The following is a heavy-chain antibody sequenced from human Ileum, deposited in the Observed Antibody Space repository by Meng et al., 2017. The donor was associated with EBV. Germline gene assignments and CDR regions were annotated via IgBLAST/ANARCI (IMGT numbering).Heavy chain of an antibody. Sequence: VQLQPSGPGLVRPSATLSLTCTVSGASVTSSGYYWSWLRQSPGKGLEWLGYVNYNGDSTYNPSLKSRVTIFIDTSKKQFYLNLTSATAADTAIYYCARDLRVGGAFDYWGQGTLVTVSS. J-gene: IGHJ4*02. CDR1: GASVTSSGYY. CDR3: ARDLRVGGAFDY. D-gene: IGHD1-26*01. CDR2: VNYNGDS. V-gene: IGHV4-61*08.